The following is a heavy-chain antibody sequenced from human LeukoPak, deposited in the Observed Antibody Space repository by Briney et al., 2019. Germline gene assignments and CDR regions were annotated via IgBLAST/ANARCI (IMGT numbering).Heavy chain of an antibody. D-gene: IGHD5/OR15-5a*01. J-gene: IGHJ4*02. CDR1: GFTFSNYG. CDR2: IKIDGSEK. CDR3: AKEGRSSVVPRFDS. Sequence: GGSLRLSCVASGFTFSNYGMSWVRQAPGKGLEWVANIKIDGSEKYYVDSVRGRFTISRDDAKNSLFLQMNILRVEDTAVYYCAKEGRSSVVPRFDSWGPGILVTVSS. V-gene: IGHV3-7*01.